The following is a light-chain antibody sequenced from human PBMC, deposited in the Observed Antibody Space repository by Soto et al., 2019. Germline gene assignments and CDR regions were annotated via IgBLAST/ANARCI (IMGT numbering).Light chain of an antibody. CDR2: GAS. J-gene: IGKJ4*01. CDR1: QSVSSY. Sequence: EIVLTQSPATLSLSPGERATLSCRASQSVSSYLAWYQQKPGQAPRLLIHGASTRATGIPARFSGSGSGTEFTLTISSLQAEDFETYYCQQTRSYPSTFGGGTKVDIK. CDR3: QQTRSYPST. V-gene: IGKV3-11*01.